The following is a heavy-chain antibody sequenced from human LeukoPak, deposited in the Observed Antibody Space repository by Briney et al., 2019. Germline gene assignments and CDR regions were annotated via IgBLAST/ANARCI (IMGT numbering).Heavy chain of an antibody. V-gene: IGHV4-39*01. D-gene: IGHD3-10*02. CDR2: IYYSGST. CDR1: GGSISSSSYY. CDR3: ARQSQYVGSQAPDY. Sequence: PSETLSPTCTGSGGSISSSSYYWGWIRQPPGKGLEWIGSIYYSGSTNYNPSLKSRVTISVDTSKNQFSLRLSSVTAADTAVYYCARQSQYVGSQAPDYWGQGTLVTVSS. J-gene: IGHJ4*02.